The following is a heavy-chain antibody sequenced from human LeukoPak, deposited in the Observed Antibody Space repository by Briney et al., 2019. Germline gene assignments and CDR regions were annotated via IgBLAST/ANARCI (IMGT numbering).Heavy chain of an antibody. CDR3: AGGSGLYYYYGMDV. J-gene: IGHJ6*02. Sequence: GGSLRLSCAASGFTFSSYAMSWVRQTPGKGLEWVAVISYDGSNKYYADSVKGRFTISRDNSKNTLYLQMNSLRAEDTAVYYCAGGSGLYYYYGMDVWGQGTTVTVSS. D-gene: IGHD6-19*01. CDR2: ISYDGSNK. V-gene: IGHV3-30-3*01. CDR1: GFTFSSYA.